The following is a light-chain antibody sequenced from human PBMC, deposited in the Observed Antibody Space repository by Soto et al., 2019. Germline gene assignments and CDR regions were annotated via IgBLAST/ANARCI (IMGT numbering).Light chain of an antibody. CDR3: QQYGSSGT. Sequence: NVLTQSPGTLSLSPGERVTVSCRASQDIRSHLAWYQQKPGQAPRLLIHGASNRATGIPDRFSGSGSGTDFTLTISRLEPEDFAVYYCQQYGSSGTFGQGTKVDIK. CDR1: QDIRSH. V-gene: IGKV3-20*01. J-gene: IGKJ1*01. CDR2: GAS.